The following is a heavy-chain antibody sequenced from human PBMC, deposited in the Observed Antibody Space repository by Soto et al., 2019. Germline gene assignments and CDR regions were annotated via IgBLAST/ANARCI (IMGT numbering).Heavy chain of an antibody. CDR3: ARMSRRIRIFGVDYYYYGMDV. CDR1: GFSLSTSGMC. V-gene: IGHV2-70*01. Sequence: SGPTLVNPTQTLTLTCTFSGFSLSTSGMCVSWIRQPPGKALEWLALIDWDDDKYYSTSLKTRLTISKDTSKNQVVLTMTNMEPVDTATYYCARMSRRIRIFGVDYYYYGMDVWGQGTTVTV. J-gene: IGHJ6*02. D-gene: IGHD3-3*01. CDR2: IDWDDDK.